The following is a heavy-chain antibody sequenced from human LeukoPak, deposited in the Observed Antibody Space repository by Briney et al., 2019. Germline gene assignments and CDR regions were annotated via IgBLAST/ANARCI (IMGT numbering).Heavy chain of an antibody. CDR3: ARAPIQLWAFDY. CDR2: IYHSGIS. CDR1: GYSISSGYY. D-gene: IGHD5-18*01. V-gene: IGHV4-38-2*01. J-gene: IGHJ4*02. Sequence: SETLSLTCAVSGYSISSGYYWGWVRQPPGKGPEWIGSIYHSGISYYNPSLKSRVAISVDTSKKQFSLKLSSVTAADTAVYYCARAPIQLWAFDYWGQGTLVTVSS.